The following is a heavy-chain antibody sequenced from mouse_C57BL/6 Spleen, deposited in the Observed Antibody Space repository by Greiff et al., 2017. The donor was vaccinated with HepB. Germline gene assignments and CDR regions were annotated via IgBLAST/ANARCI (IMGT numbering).Heavy chain of an antibody. CDR1: GYTFTSYW. D-gene: IGHD1-1*01. J-gene: IGHJ4*01. CDR2: IDPSDSET. V-gene: IGHV1-52*01. CDR3: ARSSQSYYYAMDY. Sequence: VQLQQPGAELVRPGSSVKLSCKASGYTFTSYWMHWVKQRPIQGLEWIGNIDPSDSETHYNQKFKDKATLTVDKSSSTAYMQLSSRTSEDSAVYYCARSSQSYYYAMDYWGQGTSVTVSS.